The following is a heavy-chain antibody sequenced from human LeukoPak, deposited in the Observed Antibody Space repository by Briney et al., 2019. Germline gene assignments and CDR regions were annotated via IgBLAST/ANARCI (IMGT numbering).Heavy chain of an antibody. CDR2: IYYTGST. V-gene: IGHV4-39*07. CDR1: GGSISSGDYY. J-gene: IGHJ4*02. Sequence: PSETLSLTCTVSGGSISSGDYYWSWIRQSPGKGLEYIGYIYYTGSTDHNPSLKSRVTMSVDTSKNQFSLKLSSVTAADTAVYYCARDVGIAAAGPFDYWGQGTLVTVSS. D-gene: IGHD6-13*01. CDR3: ARDVGIAAAGPFDY.